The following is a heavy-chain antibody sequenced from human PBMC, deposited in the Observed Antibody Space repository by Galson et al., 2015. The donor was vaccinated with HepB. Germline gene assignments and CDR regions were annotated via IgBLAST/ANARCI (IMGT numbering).Heavy chain of an antibody. CDR3: SRERGSYSASWTDY. Sequence: SLRLSCAASGYTFSSHGMHWVRQAPGKGLEWVALIWFDASKTSYSDSVKGRFTVSRDDSKNTLYLQMNSLRADDTAVFFCSRERGSYSASWTDYWGQGTLVTVSS. CDR1: GYTFSSHG. V-gene: IGHV3-33*01. D-gene: IGHD6-13*01. J-gene: IGHJ4*02. CDR2: IWFDASKT.